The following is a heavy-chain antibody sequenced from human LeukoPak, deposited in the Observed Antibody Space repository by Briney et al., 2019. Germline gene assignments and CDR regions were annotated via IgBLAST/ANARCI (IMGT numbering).Heavy chain of an antibody. CDR2: IIPIFGTA. J-gene: IGHJ4*02. Sequence: SVKVSCKASGGTFSRYAISWVRQALGQGLEWMGGIIPIFGTANYAQKFQGRVTITADESTSTAYMEMSSLRSEDTAVYYCARSPGGDPRGRLDHWGQGTLVTVSS. CDR3: ARSPGGDPRGRLDH. D-gene: IGHD3-16*01. V-gene: IGHV1-69*13. CDR1: GGTFSRYA.